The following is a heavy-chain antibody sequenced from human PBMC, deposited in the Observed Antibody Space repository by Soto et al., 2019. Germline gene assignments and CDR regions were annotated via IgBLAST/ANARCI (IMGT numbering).Heavy chain of an antibody. J-gene: IGHJ6*03. CDR1: GGSISSYY. CDR2: IYYSGST. V-gene: IGHV4-59*08. D-gene: IGHD5-18*01. Sequence: PSETLSLTCTVSGGSISSYYWSWIRQPPGKGLEWIGYIYYSGSTNYNPSLKRRVTISVDTSKNQFSLKLSSVTAADTAVYYCARSNSSPPPNSYDGYYYYQDVWSKRTTVTVSS. CDR3: ARSNSSPPPNSYDGYYYYQDV.